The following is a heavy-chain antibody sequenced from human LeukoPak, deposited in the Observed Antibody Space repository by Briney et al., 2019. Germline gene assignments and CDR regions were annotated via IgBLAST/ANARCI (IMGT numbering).Heavy chain of an antibody. CDR1: GGSFSGYY. Sequence: SETLSLTCAVYGGSFSGYYWSWIRQPPGKGLEWIGEIDHSGSTNYNPSLKSRVTISVDTSKNQFSLKLSSVTAADTAVYYCARSLVVVVAASWFDPWGRGTLVTVSS. D-gene: IGHD2-15*01. J-gene: IGHJ5*02. CDR3: ARSLVVVVAASWFDP. V-gene: IGHV4-34*01. CDR2: IDHSGST.